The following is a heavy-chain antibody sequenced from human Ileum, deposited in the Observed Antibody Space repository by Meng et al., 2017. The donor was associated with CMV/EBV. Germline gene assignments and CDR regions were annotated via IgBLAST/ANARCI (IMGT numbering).Heavy chain of an antibody. J-gene: IGHJ4*02. CDR1: FTSYY. Sequence: FTSYYMHWVRQAPGQGLEWMGIINPSGGSTSYAQKFQGRVTMTRDTSTSTVYMELSSLRSEDTAVYYCARGYLAVAARLWVGYFDYWGQGTLVTVSS. CDR2: INPSGGST. D-gene: IGHD6-19*01. V-gene: IGHV1-46*01. CDR3: ARGYLAVAARLWVGYFDY.